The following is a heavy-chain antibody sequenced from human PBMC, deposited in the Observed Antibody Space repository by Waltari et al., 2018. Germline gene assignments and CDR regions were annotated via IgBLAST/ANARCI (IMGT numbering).Heavy chain of an antibody. CDR3: ARKGLWWSFNEGFDY. CDR2: IYHSGST. Sequence: QVQLQESGPGLVKPSETLSLTCAVSGYSISSGYYWGWIRQPPGKGLEWIGSIYHSGSTYYNPSLKSRVTISVDTSKNQFSLKLSSVTAADTAVYYCARKGLWWSFNEGFDYWGQGTLVTVSS. D-gene: IGHD2-21*01. V-gene: IGHV4-38-2*01. J-gene: IGHJ4*02. CDR1: GYSISSGYY.